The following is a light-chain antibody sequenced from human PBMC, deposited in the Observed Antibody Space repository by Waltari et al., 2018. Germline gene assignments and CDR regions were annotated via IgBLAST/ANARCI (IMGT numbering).Light chain of an antibody. V-gene: IGKV1-39*01. J-gene: IGKJ4*01. CDR1: QSISGY. Sequence: DIQMTQSPSSLSVSVGDRVTITCRASQSISGYLNWYQQKPGKAPKVLIYATSSLQSGVPSRFSGSGSGTDFTLTITSLQPEDFATYYCQQSYRTPPLTFGGGTKVEIK. CDR3: QQSYRTPPLT. CDR2: ATS.